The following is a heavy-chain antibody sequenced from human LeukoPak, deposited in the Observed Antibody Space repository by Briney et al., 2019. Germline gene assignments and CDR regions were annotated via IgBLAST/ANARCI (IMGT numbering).Heavy chain of an antibody. CDR3: ARDPTGTTSGDY. V-gene: IGHV3-30-3*01. J-gene: IGHJ4*02. CDR1: GFTFGSYA. Sequence: PGGSLRLSCTASGFTFGSYAIHWVRQAPGKGLEWVTFISYDGSDKYYADSVKGRFTISRDNSKNTLYLQMNSLRAEDTAVYCCARDPTGTTSGDYWGQGTLVTVSS. CDR2: ISYDGSDK. D-gene: IGHD1-1*01.